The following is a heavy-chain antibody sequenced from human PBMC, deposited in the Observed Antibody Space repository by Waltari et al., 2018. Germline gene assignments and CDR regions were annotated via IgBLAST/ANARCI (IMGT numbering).Heavy chain of an antibody. D-gene: IGHD2-2*01. Sequence: EVQLVESGGGLVQPGGSLRLSCVGSGISFSDHYMNWVRQAPGEGLEWSGRNKNKGDSHIKNCAASVKGRFCASRDESKNSLYLQMNDLKTEDTAVYYCASDTAAALDSWGQGTLVSVSS. J-gene: IGHJ4*02. CDR2: NKNKGDSHIK. CDR3: ASDTAAALDS. CDR1: GISFSDHY. V-gene: IGHV3-72*01.